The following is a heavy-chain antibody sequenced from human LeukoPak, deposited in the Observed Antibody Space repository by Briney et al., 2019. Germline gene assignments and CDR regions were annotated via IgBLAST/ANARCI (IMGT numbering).Heavy chain of an antibody. CDR2: FIPIFGTA. D-gene: IGHD5-18*01. J-gene: IGHJ5*02. CDR3: ARVYSYAVRGDWFDP. V-gene: IGHV1-69*05. Sequence: SVKVSCKASGGTFNSYAISWVRQAPGQGLEWMGGFIPIFGTANYAQKFQGRVTITTDESTSTAYMELSSLRSEDTAVYYCARVYSYAVRGDWFDPWGQGTLVTVSS. CDR1: GGTFNSYA.